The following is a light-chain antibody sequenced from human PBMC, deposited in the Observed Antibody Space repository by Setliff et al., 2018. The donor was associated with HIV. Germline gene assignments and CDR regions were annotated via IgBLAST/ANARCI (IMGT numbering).Light chain of an antibody. Sequence: QSVLTQPASVSGSPGQSITISCTGTSSDVGGYSHVSWYQQHPGKAPKLIIYEVRNRPSGVSNRFSGSKSGNTASLTISGLQAEDEADYYCSSYAITNTLPFGTGTKVPS. CDR1: SSDVGGYSH. J-gene: IGLJ1*01. V-gene: IGLV2-14*01. CDR2: EVR. CDR3: SSYAITNTLP.